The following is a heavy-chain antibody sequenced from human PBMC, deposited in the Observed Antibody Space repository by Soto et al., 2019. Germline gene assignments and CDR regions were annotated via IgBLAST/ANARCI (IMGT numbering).Heavy chain of an antibody. Sequence: ASVKVSCKASGYTFTSYAMHWVRQAPGQRLEWMGWINAGNGNTKYSQKFQGRVTITRDTSASTAYMELSSLRSEDTAVYYCATFSYDILTGSAYMAQFDYWGQGTLVTVSS. D-gene: IGHD3-9*01. CDR3: ATFSYDILTGSAYMAQFDY. V-gene: IGHV1-3*01. J-gene: IGHJ4*02. CDR2: INAGNGNT. CDR1: GYTFTSYA.